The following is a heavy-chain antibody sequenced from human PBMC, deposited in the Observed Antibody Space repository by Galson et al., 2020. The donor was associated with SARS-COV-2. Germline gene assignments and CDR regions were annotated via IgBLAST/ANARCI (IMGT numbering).Heavy chain of an antibody. D-gene: IGHD5-12*01. CDR3: ARDGVATIPGFVFYYYYMDV. V-gene: IGHV3-30*01. Sequence: HGESLKISCAASGFTFSSYAMHWVRQAPGKGLEWVAVISYDGSNKYYADSVKGRFTISRDNSKNTLYLQMNSLRAEDTAVYYCARDGVATIPGFVFYYYYMDVWGKGTTVTVSS. CDR2: ISYDGSNK. CDR1: GFTFSSYA. J-gene: IGHJ6*03.